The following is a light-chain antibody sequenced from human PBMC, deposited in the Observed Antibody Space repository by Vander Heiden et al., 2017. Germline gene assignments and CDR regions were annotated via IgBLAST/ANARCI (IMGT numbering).Light chain of an antibody. CDR1: QSLLHSNGYNY. CDR3: MQALQTPST. V-gene: IGKV2-28*01. CDR2: LGS. J-gene: IGKJ4*01. Sequence: DIVMTQSPLSLPVTPGEPASISCRSSQSLLHSNGYNYLDWYLQKPGQSPQLLIYLGSNRASGVPDRFSGSGSGTDFALKISRVEAEDVGVYYCMQALQTPSTFGGGTKVEI.